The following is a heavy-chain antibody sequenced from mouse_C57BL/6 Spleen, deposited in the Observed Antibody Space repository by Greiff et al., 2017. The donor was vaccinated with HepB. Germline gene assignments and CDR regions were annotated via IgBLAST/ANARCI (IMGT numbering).Heavy chain of an antibody. D-gene: IGHD2-3*01. V-gene: IGHV1-4*01. CDR3: ASLYDGYDY. CDR2: INPSSGYT. CDR1: GYTFTSYT. J-gene: IGHJ2*01. Sequence: QVQLKESGAELARPGASVKMSCKASGYTFTSYTMHWVKQRPGQGLEWIGYINPSSGYTKYNQKFKDKATLTADKSSSTAYMQRSSLTSEDSAVYYCASLYDGYDYWGQGTTLTVSS.